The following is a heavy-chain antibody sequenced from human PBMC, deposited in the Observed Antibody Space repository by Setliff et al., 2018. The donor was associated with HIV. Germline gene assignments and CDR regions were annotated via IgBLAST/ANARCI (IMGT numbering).Heavy chain of an antibody. J-gene: IGHJ6*03. CDR1: GDSTSKYS. Sequence: SETLSLTCSVSGDSTSKYSWSWIRQPAGKGLGWIGHIHISGSTKYNPSLKGRVTISLDTSKKQFSLRLRSVTAADTAVYYCASGGRGSYYGSGNYYQDYYYYMDVWGKGTTVTVSS. CDR3: ASGGRGSYYGSGNYYQDYYYYMDV. V-gene: IGHV4-4*07. D-gene: IGHD3-10*01. CDR2: IHISGST.